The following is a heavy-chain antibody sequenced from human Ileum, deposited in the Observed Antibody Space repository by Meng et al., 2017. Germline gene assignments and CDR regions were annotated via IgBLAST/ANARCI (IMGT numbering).Heavy chain of an antibody. CDR1: GFTFSDYY. V-gene: IGHV3-11*04. J-gene: IGHJ6*02. CDR3: AKYSYGYPLYYYTLDV. D-gene: IGHD5-18*01. CDR2: ISSRGDYI. Sequence: GGSLRLSCAASGFTFSDYYMTWVRQAPGKGLEWVSYISSRGDYIYYADSVKGRFTISRDNSNNPVYLQMNSLRAEDTAVYYCAKYSYGYPLYYYTLDVWGQGTAVTVSS.